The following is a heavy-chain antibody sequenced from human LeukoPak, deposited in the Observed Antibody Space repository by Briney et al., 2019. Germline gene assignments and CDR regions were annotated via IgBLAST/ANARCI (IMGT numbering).Heavy chain of an antibody. CDR2: IYYSGST. CDR1: GGSIISYY. CDR3: VTVRTPLFQGLIIGQPIFDS. Sequence: PSETLSLICTVSGGSIISYYRSSLRQPPGQGLEWIRYIYYSGSTNYNPSLKSRVTISVDTSKHQCSLKLSSVTASDTSVYYCVTVRTPLFQGLIIGQPIFDSWGQGTLVTASS. D-gene: IGHD3-16*02. J-gene: IGHJ4*02. V-gene: IGHV4-59*01.